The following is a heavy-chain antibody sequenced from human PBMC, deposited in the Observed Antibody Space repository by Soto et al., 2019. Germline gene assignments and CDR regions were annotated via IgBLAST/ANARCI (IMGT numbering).Heavy chain of an antibody. V-gene: IGHV5-10-1*01. J-gene: IGHJ6*02. CDR1: GYSFTSYW. Sequence: PGESLKISCKGSGYSFTSYWISWVRQMPGKGLEWMGSIAPSDSYTNFSPSFQGHVTISADKSISTAYLQWSSLKASDTAMYYCARLVLLPAAHSGYYYYGLDVWGQGTTVTVSS. CDR3: ARLVLLPAAHSGYYYYGLDV. D-gene: IGHD2-2*01. CDR2: IAPSDSYT.